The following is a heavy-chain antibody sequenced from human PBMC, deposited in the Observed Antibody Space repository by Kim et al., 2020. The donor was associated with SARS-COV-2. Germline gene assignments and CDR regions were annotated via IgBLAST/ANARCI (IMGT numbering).Heavy chain of an antibody. D-gene: IGHD3-10*01. J-gene: IGHJ4*02. CDR1: GFTFSNAW. CDR3: TTELMVQGAYGALSIRNDY. V-gene: IGHV3-15*01. CDR2: IKSKTDGGTT. Sequence: GGSLRLSCAASGFTFSNAWMSWVRQAPGKGLEWVGRIKSKTDGGTTDYAAPVKGRFTISRDDSKNTLYLQMNSLKTEDTAVYYCTTELMVQGAYGALSIRNDYWGQGTLVTVSS.